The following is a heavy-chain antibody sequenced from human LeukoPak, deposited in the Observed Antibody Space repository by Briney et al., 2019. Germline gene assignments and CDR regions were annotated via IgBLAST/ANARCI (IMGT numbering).Heavy chain of an antibody. CDR3: ASDYGGNSGLGLDY. CDR1: GGSISSGDYY. CDR2: IYYSGST. Sequence: SQTLSLTCTVSGGSISSGDYYWSWIRQPPGKGLEWIGYIYYSGSTYYNPSLKSRVTISIDTSKNQFSLKLSSVTAADTAVYYCASDYGGNSGLGLDYWGQGTLVTVSS. V-gene: IGHV4-30-4*01. J-gene: IGHJ4*02. D-gene: IGHD4-23*01.